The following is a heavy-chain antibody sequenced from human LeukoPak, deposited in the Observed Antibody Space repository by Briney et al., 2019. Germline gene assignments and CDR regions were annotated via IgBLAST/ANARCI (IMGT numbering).Heavy chain of an antibody. CDR3: AKDPHFDFWSGYSYHLDQ. CDR1: GFTFSTYA. Sequence: GGSLRLSCAASGFTFSTYAMSWVRQAPGKGPEWVSGISGSGSRTYYADSVKGRFIISRDNGENTLYLQMHSLRADDTAVYYCAKDPHFDFWSGYSYHLDQWGQGTLVTVSS. J-gene: IGHJ4*02. CDR2: ISGSGSRT. D-gene: IGHD3-3*01. V-gene: IGHV3-23*01.